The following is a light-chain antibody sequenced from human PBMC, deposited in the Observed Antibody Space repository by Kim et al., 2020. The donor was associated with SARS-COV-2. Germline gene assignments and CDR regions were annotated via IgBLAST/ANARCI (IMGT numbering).Light chain of an antibody. CDR2: AVT. CDR1: STDVGDYDY. CDR3: SSYSSTNFAV. Sequence: GQSITISCTGTSTDVGDYDYVSWYQQHPGKAPKLIIYAVTQRPSGVSNHFSASKSANTASLTISGLQAEDEADYYCSSYSSTNFAVFGGGTKLTVL. J-gene: IGLJ2*01. V-gene: IGLV2-14*04.